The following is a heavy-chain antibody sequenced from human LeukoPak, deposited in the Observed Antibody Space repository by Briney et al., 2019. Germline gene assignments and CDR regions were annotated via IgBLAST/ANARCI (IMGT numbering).Heavy chain of an antibody. D-gene: IGHD3-16*02. CDR1: GYTFSSYG. J-gene: IGHJ3*02. Sequence: GASVKVSCKASGYTFSSYGISWVRQAPGQGLGWMGWISAYNGNTKFAEKFQGRLTMTTETSTSTAYMELRSLTSDDTAVYYCAKDSPRDDYVRGSYRYTRRSLDIWGQGTMVTASS. V-gene: IGHV1-18*01. CDR3: AKDSPRDDYVRGSYRYTRRSLDI. CDR2: ISAYNGNT.